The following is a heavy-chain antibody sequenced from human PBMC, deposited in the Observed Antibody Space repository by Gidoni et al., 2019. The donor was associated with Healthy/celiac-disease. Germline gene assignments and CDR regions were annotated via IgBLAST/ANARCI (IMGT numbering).Heavy chain of an antibody. J-gene: IGHJ6*02. CDR3: ARGSIAAAAILYYYYGMDV. CDR1: GSTFPSYT. Sequence: QVQLVQSGAEVRKPGASVKVSCKASGSTFPSYTIPWVRQAPGQGLEWMGIINPSGGSTSYAQKFQGRVTMTRDTSTSTVYMELSSLRSEDTAVYYCARGSIAAAAILYYYYGMDVWGQGTTVTVSS. CDR2: INPSGGST. D-gene: IGHD6-13*01. V-gene: IGHV1-46*01.